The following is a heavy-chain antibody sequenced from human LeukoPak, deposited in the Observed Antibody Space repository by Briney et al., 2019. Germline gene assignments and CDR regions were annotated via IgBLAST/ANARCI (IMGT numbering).Heavy chain of an antibody. CDR3: ARSTPRDAFDI. CDR2: IYDSGST. CDR1: GYSISSGYY. V-gene: IGHV4-38-2*01. D-gene: IGHD2-2*01. Sequence: SETLSLTCAVSGYSISSGYYWGWSRQPPGEGLGWIGIIYDSGSTYYNPSIKSRVTISVDTSKNQFSLKLSSVTAADTAVYYCARSTPRDAFDIWGQGTMVTVSS. J-gene: IGHJ3*02.